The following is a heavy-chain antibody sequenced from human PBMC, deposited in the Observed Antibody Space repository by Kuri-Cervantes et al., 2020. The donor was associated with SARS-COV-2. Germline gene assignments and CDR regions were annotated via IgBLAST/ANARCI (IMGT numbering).Heavy chain of an antibody. CDR1: GFTFDDYA. J-gene: IGHJ5*02. D-gene: IGHD2-2*01. Sequence: GESLKISCAASGFTFDDYAMHWVRQAPGKGLEWVSLISWDGGSTYYADSVKGRFTISRDNSKNTLYLQMNSPRAEDTAVYYCAKDVSGGIVVVPAFLDPWGQGTLVTVSS. CDR2: ISWDGGST. V-gene: IGHV3-43D*04. CDR3: AKDVSGGIVVVPAFLDP.